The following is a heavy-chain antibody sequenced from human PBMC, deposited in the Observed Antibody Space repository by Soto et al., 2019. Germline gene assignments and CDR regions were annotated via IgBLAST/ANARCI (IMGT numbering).Heavy chain of an antibody. CDR3: ARDCGVDCPHGMDA. V-gene: IGHV4-31*03. J-gene: IGHJ6*02. CDR1: GGSISSGGYY. Sequence: QVQLQESGPGLVKPSQTLSLTCTVSGGSISSGGYYWSWIRQHPGKGLEWIGYIYYSGSTYYNPSPKSRFIISVYTSKIHLSLKVGSVTAAGTAVYYCARDCGVDCPHGMDAWGQGTTVTVSS. CDR2: IYYSGST. D-gene: IGHD2-21*02.